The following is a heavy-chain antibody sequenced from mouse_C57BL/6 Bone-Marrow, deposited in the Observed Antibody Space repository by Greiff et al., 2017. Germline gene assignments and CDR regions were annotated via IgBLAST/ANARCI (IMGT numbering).Heavy chain of an antibody. CDR2: ISNGGGST. CDR1: GFTFSDYY. CDR3: AGGGGSSYPSYAMDY. V-gene: IGHV5-12*01. D-gene: IGHD1-1*01. J-gene: IGHJ4*01. Sequence: EVKLVESGGGLVQPGGSLKLSCAASGFTFSDYYMYWVRQTPEKRLEWVAYISNGGGSTYYPDTVKGRFTISRDNAKNTLYLQMSRLKSEDTAMYYCAGGGGSSYPSYAMDYWGQGTSVTVSS.